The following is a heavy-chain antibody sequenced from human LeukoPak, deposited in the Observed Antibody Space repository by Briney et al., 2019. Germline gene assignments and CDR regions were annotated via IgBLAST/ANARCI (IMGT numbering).Heavy chain of an antibody. V-gene: IGHV3-23*01. J-gene: IGHJ3*02. CDR2: ISGSGGST. CDR1: GFTFSRYS. CDR3: AKESEGYQLLSAFDI. D-gene: IGHD2-2*01. Sequence: GGSLGLSCAASGFTFSRYSMNWVRQAPGKGLEWVSAISGSGGSTYYADSVKGRFTISRDNSKNTLYLQMNSLRAEDTAVYYCAKESEGYQLLSAFDIWGQGTMVTVSS.